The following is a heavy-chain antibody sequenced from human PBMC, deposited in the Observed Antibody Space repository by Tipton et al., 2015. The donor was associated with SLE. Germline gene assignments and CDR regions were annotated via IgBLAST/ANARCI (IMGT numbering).Heavy chain of an antibody. V-gene: IGHV4-34*01. CDR2: INYSGYT. J-gene: IGHJ6*03. CDR1: GGSLSGYS. D-gene: IGHD3-3*01. Sequence: TLSLTCVVNGGSLSGYSWSWIRQPPGQGLEWIGEINYSGYTNFNPSLKSRVTISMGTSGNQFSLKLSSVTAADTAVYYCARIVTYYDFWSGPGKVYYYYYMDAWGKGTTVTVSS. CDR3: ARIVTYYDFWSGPGKVYYYYYMDA.